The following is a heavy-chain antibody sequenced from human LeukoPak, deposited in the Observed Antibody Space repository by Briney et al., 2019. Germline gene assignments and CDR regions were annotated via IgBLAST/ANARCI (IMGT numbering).Heavy chain of an antibody. CDR1: GFTVSSNY. CDR3: ARTIVGAPGDAFDI. V-gene: IGHV3-53*01. Sequence: GGSLRLSCAASGFTVSSNYMSWVCQAPGKGLEWVSVIYSGGSTYYADSVKGRFTISRDNSKNTLYLQMNSLRAEDTAVYYCARTIVGAPGDAFDIWGQGTMVTVSS. CDR2: IYSGGST. J-gene: IGHJ3*02. D-gene: IGHD1-26*01.